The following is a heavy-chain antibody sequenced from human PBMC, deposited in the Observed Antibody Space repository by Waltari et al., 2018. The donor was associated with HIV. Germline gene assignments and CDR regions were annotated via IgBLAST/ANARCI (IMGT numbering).Heavy chain of an antibody. CDR3: ARAVVGGYDLGNNWFDP. CDR1: GGSISSGSYH. V-gene: IGHV4-61*02. CDR2: LYTSGST. D-gene: IGHD5-12*01. Sequence: QVQLQESGPGLVKPSQTLSLTCTVSGGSISSGSYHWSWIRPPAGKGLEWIGRLYTSGSTDYNPALKSRATISGDTSKNQFSLKLSSVTAADTAVYYCARAVVGGYDLGNNWFDPWGQGTLVTVSS. J-gene: IGHJ5*02.